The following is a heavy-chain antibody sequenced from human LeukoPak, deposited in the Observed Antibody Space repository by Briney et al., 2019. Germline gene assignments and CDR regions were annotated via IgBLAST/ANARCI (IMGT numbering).Heavy chain of an antibody. D-gene: IGHD3-10*01. CDR3: AKRYGSGSHDY. J-gene: IGHJ4*02. CDR2: NSGSGGST. CDR1: GFTFSNYV. Sequence: GGSLRLSCAASGFTFSNYVMSWVRQAPGKGLEWVSSNSGSGGSTYYADSVKGRFTISRDNSKNTLYLQMNSLRAEDTAVYYCAKRYGSGSHDYWGQGILVTVSS. V-gene: IGHV3-23*01.